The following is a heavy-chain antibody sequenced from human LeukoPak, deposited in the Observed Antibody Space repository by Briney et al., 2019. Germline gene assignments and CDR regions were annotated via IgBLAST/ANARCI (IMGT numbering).Heavy chain of an antibody. CDR2: IYDSGST. D-gene: IGHD3-10*01. CDR1: GGSISGYY. V-gene: IGHV4-59*01. J-gene: IGHJ6*02. CDR3: ARVGGTNYYYYGMDV. Sequence: SETLSLTCTVSGGSISGYYWSWIRQPPGKGLEWIDYIYDSGSTNYNPSLKSRVTISVDTSKNQFSLKLSSVTAADMAVYYCARVGGTNYYYYGMDVWGQGTTVTVSS.